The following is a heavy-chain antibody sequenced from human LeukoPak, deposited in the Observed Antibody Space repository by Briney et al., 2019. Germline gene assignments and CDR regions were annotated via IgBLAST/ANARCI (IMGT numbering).Heavy chain of an antibody. V-gene: IGHV3-23*01. CDR3: AKDVGKWESLHFFDY. D-gene: IGHD1-26*01. CDR1: GFTFSTNA. Sequence: GGSLRLSCLTSGFTFSTNAMGWVRQAPGKGLEWISGISGSGASTYYADSVTGRFTISRDNSRNTLYLQMNSPRGDNTAVYYCAKDVGKWESLHFFDYWGQGTLVTVSS. CDR2: ISGSGAST. J-gene: IGHJ4*02.